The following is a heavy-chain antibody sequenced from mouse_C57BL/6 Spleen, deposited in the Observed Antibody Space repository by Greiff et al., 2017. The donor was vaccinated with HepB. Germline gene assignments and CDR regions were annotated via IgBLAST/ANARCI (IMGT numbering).Heavy chain of an antibody. CDR3: TTPTGFAY. D-gene: IGHD1-1*01. V-gene: IGHV14-4*01. J-gene: IGHJ3*01. CDR2: IDPENGDT. CDR1: GFNIKDDY. Sequence: EVQLQQSGAELVRPGASVKLSCTASGFNIKDDYMHWVKQRPEQGLEWIGWIDPENGDTEYASKFQGKATITADTSSNTAYLQLSSLPSEDTAVYYCTTPTGFAYWGQGTLVTVSA.